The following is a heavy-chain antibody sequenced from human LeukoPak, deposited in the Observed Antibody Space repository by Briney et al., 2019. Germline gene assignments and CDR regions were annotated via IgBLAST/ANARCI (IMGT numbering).Heavy chain of an antibody. V-gene: IGHV3-48*01. CDR3: ARDLIAAAGN. CDR1: GFTFSSSS. D-gene: IGHD6-13*01. CDR2: ISTSGGTI. J-gene: IGHJ4*02. Sequence: GGSLRLPCAASGFTFSSSSMNWVRQAPEKGLEWVSYISTSGGTIYYADSVKGRFTISRDNAKNSLYLQMNSLRAEDTAVYYCARDLIAAAGNWGQGTLVTVSS.